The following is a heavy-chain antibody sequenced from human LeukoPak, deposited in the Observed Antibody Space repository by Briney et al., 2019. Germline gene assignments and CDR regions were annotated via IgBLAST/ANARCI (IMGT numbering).Heavy chain of an antibody. D-gene: IGHD3-22*01. CDR1: GFTFSSYA. CDR3: ARWLSSYEY. V-gene: IGHV3-23*01. CDR2: ISGSGGTT. Sequence: GGSLRLSCAASGFTFSSYAMSWVRQAPGKGLEWVSGISGSGGTTYYADSVKGRFTISRDNSKNTLYLQMNSLRAEDTALYYCARWLSSYEYWGQGTLVTVSS. J-gene: IGHJ4*02.